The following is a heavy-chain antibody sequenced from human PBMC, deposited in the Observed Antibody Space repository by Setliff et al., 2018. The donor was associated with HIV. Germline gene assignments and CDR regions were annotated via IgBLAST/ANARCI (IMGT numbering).Heavy chain of an antibody. D-gene: IGHD3-9*01. CDR2: IYTSGST. CDR3: ASGYKNYDIPY. Sequence: NPSETLSLTCTVSGGSISSGSHYWSWIRQPAGKGLEWIGHIYTSGSTDYNPSLKSRVTISVDTSKNQFSLRLSSVTAADTAVYYCASGYKNYDIPYWGQGTLVTVSS. V-gene: IGHV4-61*09. CDR1: GGSISSGSHY. J-gene: IGHJ4*02.